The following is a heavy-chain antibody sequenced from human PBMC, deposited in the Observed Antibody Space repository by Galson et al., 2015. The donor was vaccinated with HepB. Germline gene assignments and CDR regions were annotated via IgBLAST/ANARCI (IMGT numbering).Heavy chain of an antibody. CDR2: IIPIFGTA. V-gene: IGHV1-69*13. J-gene: IGHJ4*02. D-gene: IGHD3-3*01. Sequence: SAKVSCKASGYTFTSYYMHWVRQAPGQGLEWMGGIIPIFGTANYAQKLQGRVTITADESTSTAYMDLSSLRSEDTAVYYCARGVRNYDFWSGYYSTYWGQGTLVTVSS. CDR1: GYTFTSYY. CDR3: ARGVRNYDFWSGYYSTY.